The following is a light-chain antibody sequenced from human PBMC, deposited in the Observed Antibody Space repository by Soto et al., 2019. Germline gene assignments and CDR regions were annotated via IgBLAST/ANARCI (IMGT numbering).Light chain of an antibody. V-gene: IGKV3-15*01. CDR3: QQYNNWPPEWT. Sequence: EIMMTQSPATLSVSPGERATLSCRASQSVGSNLAWYQQKPGQAPRLLIYGASTRATGIPGRFSGSGSGTEFTLTISSLQSEDFAVYCCQQYNNWPPEWTFGQGTKVEIK. CDR1: QSVGSN. J-gene: IGKJ1*01. CDR2: GAS.